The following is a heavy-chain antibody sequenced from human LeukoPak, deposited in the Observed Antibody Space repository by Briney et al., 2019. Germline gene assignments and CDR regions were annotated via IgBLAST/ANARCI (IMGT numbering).Heavy chain of an antibody. CDR2: IYYSGST. D-gene: IGHD6-13*01. J-gene: IGHJ3*02. CDR3: AMPSIAAAASGAFDI. V-gene: IGHV4-39*01. CDR1: GGSISSSSYY. Sequence: PSETLSLTCTVPGGSISSSSYYWGWIRQPPGKGLEWIGSIYYSGSTYYNPSLKSRVTISVDTSKNQFSLKLSSVTAADTAVYYCAMPSIAAAASGAFDIWGQGTMVTVSS.